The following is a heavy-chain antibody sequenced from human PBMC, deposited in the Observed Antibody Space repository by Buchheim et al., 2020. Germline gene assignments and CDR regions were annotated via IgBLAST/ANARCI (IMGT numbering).Heavy chain of an antibody. CDR1: GFTFSNYW. J-gene: IGHJ4*02. CDR2: IRSDGTYT. D-gene: IGHD3-16*01. Sequence: EVQLVESGGGLVQPGGSLRLSCVASGFTFSNYWMHWVRQAPGKGLVWVSRIRSDGTYTSYADSVKGRFIISRDNAKHTLYPQMNSLRAEDTAVYYCARDDYQTYWGQGTL. CDR3: ARDDYQTY. V-gene: IGHV3-74*01.